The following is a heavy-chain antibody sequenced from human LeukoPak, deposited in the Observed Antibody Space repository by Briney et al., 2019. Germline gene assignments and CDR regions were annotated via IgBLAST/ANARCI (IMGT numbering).Heavy chain of an antibody. V-gene: IGHV4-39*01. J-gene: IGHJ5*02. CDR1: GGSISSSSYY. D-gene: IGHD2/OR15-2a*01. CDR3: ARHGVVFGGIVAWFDP. Sequence: PSETLSLTCTVSGGSISSSSYYWGWIRQPPGKGLEWIGSIYYSGSTYYNPSLKSRVTISVDTSKNQFSLKLSSVTAADTAVYYCARHGVVFGGIVAWFDPWGQGTLVTVSS. CDR2: IYYSGST.